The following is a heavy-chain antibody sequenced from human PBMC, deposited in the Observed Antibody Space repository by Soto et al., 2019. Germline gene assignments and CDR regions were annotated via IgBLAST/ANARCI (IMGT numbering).Heavy chain of an antibody. CDR2: LFYSGGT. J-gene: IGHJ5*02. Sequence: PSETLSLTCSVSGDSISTSNYYWGWIRQPPGKGPEWIGHLFYSGGTYYNPSLKSRVSISVDTSKNQFSLKLSSVTAADTAVYYCARHGGSSSSPFDPWGQGTLVTVSS. CDR1: GDSISTSNYY. D-gene: IGHD6-6*01. V-gene: IGHV4-39*01. CDR3: ARHGGSSSSPFDP.